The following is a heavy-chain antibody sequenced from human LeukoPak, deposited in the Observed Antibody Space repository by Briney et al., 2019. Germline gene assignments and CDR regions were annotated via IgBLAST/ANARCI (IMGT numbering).Heavy chain of an antibody. Sequence: SETLSLTCTVSGGSISSSSYYWGWIRQPPGKGLEWIGRIYTSGSTNYNPSLKSRVTISVDTSKNQFSLKLSSVTAADTAVYYCARGDYGDYGIDYWGQGTLVTVSS. D-gene: IGHD4-17*01. CDR3: ARGDYGDYGIDY. CDR1: GGSISSSSYY. CDR2: IYTSGST. J-gene: IGHJ4*02. V-gene: IGHV4-39*07.